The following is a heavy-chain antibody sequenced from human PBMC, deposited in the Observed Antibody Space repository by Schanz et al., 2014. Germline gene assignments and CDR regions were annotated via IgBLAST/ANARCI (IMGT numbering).Heavy chain of an antibody. J-gene: IGHJ3*02. CDR2: ISSSSSYI. CDR1: GFTFSSYT. CDR3: AGAVATIRADSFDI. Sequence: EVQLLESGGGLVRPGGSLRLSCAASGFTFSSYTMNWVRQAPGKGLEWVSSISSSSSYISYADSVKGRFSISRDNGETSVYLQINSLRVEDTAVYYCAGAVATIRADSFDIWGQGTMVAVSS. V-gene: IGHV3-21*04. D-gene: IGHD5-12*01.